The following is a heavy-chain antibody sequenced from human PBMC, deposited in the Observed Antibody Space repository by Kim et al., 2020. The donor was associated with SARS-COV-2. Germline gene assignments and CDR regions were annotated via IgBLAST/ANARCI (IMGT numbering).Heavy chain of an antibody. CDR1: GGSFSGYY. CDR3: ARGPTGQQLPYYYYGMDV. Sequence: SETLSLTCAVYGGSFSGYYWSWIRQPPGKGLEWIGEINHSGSTNYNPSLKSRVTISVDTSKNQFSLKLSSVTAADTAVYYCARGPTGQQLPYYYYGMDVWGQGTTVTVSS. V-gene: IGHV4-34*01. D-gene: IGHD6-13*01. CDR2: INHSGST. J-gene: IGHJ6*02.